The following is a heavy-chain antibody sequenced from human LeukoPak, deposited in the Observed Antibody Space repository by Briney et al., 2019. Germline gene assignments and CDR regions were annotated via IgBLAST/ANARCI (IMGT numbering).Heavy chain of an antibody. D-gene: IGHD5-18*01. CDR1: GYSISSGYY. J-gene: IGHJ4*02. CDR3: ARGYSYGLSL. V-gene: IGHV4-38-2*01. Sequence: PSETLSLTCAVSGYSISSGYYWGWIRQPPGKGLEWIGSIYHSGSTYYNPSLKSRVTISVDTSKNQFSLKLSSVTAADTAVYYCARGYSYGLSLWGQGTLVTVSS. CDR2: IYHSGST.